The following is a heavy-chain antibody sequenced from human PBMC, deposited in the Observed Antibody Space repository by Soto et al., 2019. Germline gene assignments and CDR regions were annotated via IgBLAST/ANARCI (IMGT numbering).Heavy chain of an antibody. CDR2: INAGNGNT. V-gene: IGHV1-3*01. CDR1: GYTCTSYA. D-gene: IGHD3-3*01. J-gene: IGHJ1*01. Sequence: ASVKVSCKGSGYTCTSYAMHWVRQAPGQRLEWMGWINAGNGNTKYSQKFQGRVTITRDTSASTAYMELSSLRSEDTAVYYCAVGGDYDFWSGYLVYFQHWGQGTLVTVSS. CDR3: AVGGDYDFWSGYLVYFQH.